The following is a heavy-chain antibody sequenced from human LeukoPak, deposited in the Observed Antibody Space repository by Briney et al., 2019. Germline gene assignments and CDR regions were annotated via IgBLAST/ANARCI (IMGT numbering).Heavy chain of an antibody. Sequence: GESLKISCKGSGYSFSNYWIAWVRQMPGRGLEWMGIIYPGDSDTSYSPSFQGQVTISADKSITTAYLQWSSLKASDTAMYYCASAHYDILTALEWGQGTLVTVSS. CDR1: GYSFSNYW. J-gene: IGHJ4*02. CDR2: IYPGDSDT. V-gene: IGHV5-51*01. D-gene: IGHD3-9*01. CDR3: ASAHYDILTALE.